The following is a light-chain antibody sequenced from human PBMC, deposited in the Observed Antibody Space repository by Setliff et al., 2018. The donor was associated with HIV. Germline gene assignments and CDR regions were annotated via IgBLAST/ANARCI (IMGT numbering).Light chain of an antibody. CDR1: STDIGGYNF. V-gene: IGLV2-14*01. Sequence: QSALTQPASVSGSPGQSITISCTGTSTDIGGYNFVSWYQQHPGKAPKVMIYGVNNRPSGVSYRFSGFKSGNTASLTVSGLQAEDEADYYCSSYAGSNNYVFGTGTKVTVL. CDR3: SSYAGSNNYV. CDR2: GVN. J-gene: IGLJ1*01.